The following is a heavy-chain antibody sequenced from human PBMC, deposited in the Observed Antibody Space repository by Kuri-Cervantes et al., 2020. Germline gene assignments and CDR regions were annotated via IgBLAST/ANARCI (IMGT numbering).Heavy chain of an antibody. Sequence: ASVKVSCKASGYTLTSYDINWVRQATGQGLEWMGWMNPNSGNTGYAQKFQGRVTMTRNTSISTAYMELSSLRSEDTAVYYCARLGCSVNCHEFGYMDVWGKGTTVTVSS. CDR1: GYTLTSYD. CDR2: MNPNSGNT. J-gene: IGHJ6*03. CDR3: ARLGCSVNCHEFGYMDV. D-gene: IGHD2-15*01. V-gene: IGHV1-8*01.